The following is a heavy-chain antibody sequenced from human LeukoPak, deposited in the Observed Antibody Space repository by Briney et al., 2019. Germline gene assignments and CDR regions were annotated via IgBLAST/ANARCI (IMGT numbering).Heavy chain of an antibody. CDR1: GFTFSDYY. CDR2: ISSSGSTI. V-gene: IGHV3-11*04. Sequence: GGSLRLSCAASGFTFSDYYMSWIRQAPGKGLEWVSYISSSGSTIYYADSVKGRFTISRDNSKNTLYLQMNSLRAEDTAVYYCAAKGIAVAEGLYYYYMDVWGKGTTVTVSS. D-gene: IGHD6-19*01. CDR3: AAKGIAVAEGLYYYYMDV. J-gene: IGHJ6*03.